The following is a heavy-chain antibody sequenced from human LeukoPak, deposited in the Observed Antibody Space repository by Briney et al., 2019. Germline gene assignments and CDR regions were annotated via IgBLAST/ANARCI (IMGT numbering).Heavy chain of an antibody. D-gene: IGHD5-18*01. CDR1: GFTFGDYA. CDR3: TRTRGYSYGYVDY. Sequence: GSLRLSCTASGFTFGDYAMSWVRQAPGKGLEWVGFIRSKAYGGTTEYAASVKGRFTISRDDSKSIAYLQMNSLKTEDTAVYYCTRTRGYSYGYVDYWGQGTLVTVST. V-gene: IGHV3-49*04. J-gene: IGHJ4*02. CDR2: IRSKAYGGTT.